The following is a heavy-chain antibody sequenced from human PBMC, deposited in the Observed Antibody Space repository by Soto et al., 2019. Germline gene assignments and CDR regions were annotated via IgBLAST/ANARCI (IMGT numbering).Heavy chain of an antibody. V-gene: IGHV3-23*01. CDR3: AKALGELSPESFDY. CDR1: GFTFSSYA. J-gene: IGHJ4*02. Sequence: GGSLRLSCAASGFTFSSYAMNWVRQAPGKGLEWVSVISGSDGSTYYADSVKGRFTISRDNFKNTLHLQMNSLRAEDTAVYYCAKALGELSPESFDYWGQGTLVTVSS. CDR2: ISGSDGST. D-gene: IGHD3-16*02.